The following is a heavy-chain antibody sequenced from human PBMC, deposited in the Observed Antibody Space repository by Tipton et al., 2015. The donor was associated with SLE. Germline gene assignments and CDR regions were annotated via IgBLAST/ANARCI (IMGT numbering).Heavy chain of an antibody. CDR2: IYYTGTTT. J-gene: IGHJ5*02. CDR1: GGSVSSSSKY. Sequence: TLSLPCTVSGGSVSSSSKYWAWLRPPPGKGLEWIGSIYYTGTTTSYNSFLKSRVTMSVDTSKNQFSLRLTSVIAADTAVYYCARLHGYSYGLNWFDPWGQGTLISVSS. D-gene: IGHD5-18*01. CDR3: ARLHGYSYGLNWFDP. V-gene: IGHV4-39*07.